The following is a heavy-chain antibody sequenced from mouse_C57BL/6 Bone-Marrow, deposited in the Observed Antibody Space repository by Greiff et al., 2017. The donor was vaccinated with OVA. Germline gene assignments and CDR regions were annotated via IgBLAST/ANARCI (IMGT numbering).Heavy chain of an antibody. Sequence: EVKLMESGGGLVQPGGSLKLSCAASGFTFSDYGMAWVRQAPRKGPEWVAFISNLAYSIYYADTVTGRFTISRENAKNTLYLEMSSLRSEDTAMYYCARRDYGSIYDYAMDYWGQGTSVTVSS. CDR3: ARRDYGSIYDYAMDY. V-gene: IGHV5-15*01. CDR1: GFTFSDYG. CDR2: ISNLAYSI. D-gene: IGHD1-1*01. J-gene: IGHJ4*01.